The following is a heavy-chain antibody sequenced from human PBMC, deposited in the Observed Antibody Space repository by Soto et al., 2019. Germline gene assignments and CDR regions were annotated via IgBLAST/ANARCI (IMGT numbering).Heavy chain of an antibody. CDR1: DYTFAAYW. Sequence: GESLKISCKGFDYTFAAYWIGWVRQMPGKGLEWMGVINLRGSDVKYSPPFEGHVTISADKSINTAFLQWRSLKASDAAMYYCARPDYTQHVLYLTYVIWGQGTMAASPQ. CDR2: INLRGSDV. V-gene: IGHV5-51*01. D-gene: IGHD3-3*01. J-gene: IGHJ3*02. CDR3: ARPDYTQHVLYLTYVI.